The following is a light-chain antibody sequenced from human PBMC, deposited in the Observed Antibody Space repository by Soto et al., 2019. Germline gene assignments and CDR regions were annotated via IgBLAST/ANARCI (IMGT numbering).Light chain of an antibody. J-gene: IGKJ4*01. Sequence: AIPLTQSPSSLSASVGDRVTITCRASQGISSALAWYQHKPGRAPRLLIYDASSLQSGVPSRFSGSGSGTDFTLTISSLQPEDCATYYCQQFQSYALTFGGGTKLEIK. CDR3: QQFQSYALT. V-gene: IGKV1-13*02. CDR2: DAS. CDR1: QGISSA.